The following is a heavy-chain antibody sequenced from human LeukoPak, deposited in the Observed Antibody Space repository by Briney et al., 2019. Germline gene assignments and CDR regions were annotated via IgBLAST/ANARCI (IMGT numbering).Heavy chain of an antibody. Sequence: SGTLSLTCGVSGDSISSGNYWNWVRQPPGRGLEWIGDIYQSGITNYNPSLESRVTMSVDKSKNEFSLKLDSVTAADTAVYYCARDPRPRGGWFYFDYWGQGILVIVSS. J-gene: IGHJ4*02. CDR2: IYQSGIT. CDR1: GDSISSGNY. D-gene: IGHD6-19*01. CDR3: ARDPRPRGGWFYFDY. V-gene: IGHV4-4*02.